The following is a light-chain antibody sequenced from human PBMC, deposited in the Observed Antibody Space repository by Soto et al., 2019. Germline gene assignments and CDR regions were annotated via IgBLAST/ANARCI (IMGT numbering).Light chain of an antibody. CDR1: QSISSH. V-gene: IGKV1-39*01. CDR2: AAS. CDR3: QQSHSAPLT. Sequence: QMTQSPSSLFASVGDRVTITCRASQSISSHLNWYQQIVGQTPRLLIYAASTLQSEVPPRFSGSGSGTEITLTISGLQREDFATYYCQQSHSAPLTFGGGTKIQI. J-gene: IGKJ4*01.